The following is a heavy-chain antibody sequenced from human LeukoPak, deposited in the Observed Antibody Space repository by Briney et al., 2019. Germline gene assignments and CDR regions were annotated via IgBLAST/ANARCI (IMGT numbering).Heavy chain of an antibody. Sequence: PVKVSCKASGCTFSSYAISWVRQSPGQGLEWMGGIIPIFGTANYAQKFQGRVTITADESTSTAYMELSSLRSEDTPVYYCAGRVGYSSSWYGIDYWGQGTLVTVSS. CDR2: IIPIFGTA. CDR3: AGRVGYSSSWYGIDY. V-gene: IGHV1-69*01. D-gene: IGHD6-13*01. J-gene: IGHJ4*02. CDR1: GCTFSSYA.